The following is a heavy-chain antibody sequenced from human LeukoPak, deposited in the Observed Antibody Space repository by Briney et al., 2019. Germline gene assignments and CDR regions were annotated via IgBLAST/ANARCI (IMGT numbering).Heavy chain of an antibody. Sequence: SQTLSLTCAVSGGSIRSGGYSWSWIRQPPGKGLEWIGYIYHSGSTYYNPSLKSRVTISVDRSKNQFSLKLSSVTAADTAVYYCARVSDYYDSSGYYYPGAFDIWGQGTMVTVSS. CDR1: GGSIRSGGYS. CDR2: IYHSGST. V-gene: IGHV4-30-2*01. J-gene: IGHJ3*02. D-gene: IGHD3-22*01. CDR3: ARVSDYYDSSGYYYPGAFDI.